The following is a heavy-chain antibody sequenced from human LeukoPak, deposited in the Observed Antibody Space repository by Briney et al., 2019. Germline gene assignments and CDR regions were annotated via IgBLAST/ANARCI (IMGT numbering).Heavy chain of an antibody. Sequence: RESGPALVKPTQTLTLTCTFSGFSLSTSGMCVSWIRRPPGKALEWLARIDWDDDKYYSTSLKTRLTISKDTSKNQVVLTMTNMDPVDTATYYCAREWSEYSSSLGAFDYWGQGTLVTVSS. CDR3: AREWSEYSSSLGAFDY. CDR1: GFSLSTSGMC. J-gene: IGHJ4*02. V-gene: IGHV2-70*11. D-gene: IGHD6-6*01. CDR2: IDWDDDK.